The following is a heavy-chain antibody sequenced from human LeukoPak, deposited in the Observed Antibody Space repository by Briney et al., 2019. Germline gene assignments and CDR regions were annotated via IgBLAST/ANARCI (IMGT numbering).Heavy chain of an antibody. D-gene: IGHD6-19*01. V-gene: IGHV4-38-2*02. CDR2: IYHSGST. J-gene: IGHJ5*02. CDR3: AREGRDTYSSGWATNWFDP. CDR1: DYSISSGYY. Sequence: SETLSLTCSVSDYSISSGYYWGWIRQPPGKGLEWIGSIYHSGSTYYNPSLKSRVTISVDTSKNQFSLKLSSVTAADTAVYYCAREGRDTYSSGWATNWFDPWGQGTLVTVSS.